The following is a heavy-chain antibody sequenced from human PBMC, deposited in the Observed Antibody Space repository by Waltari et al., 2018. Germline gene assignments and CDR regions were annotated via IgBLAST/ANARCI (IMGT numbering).Heavy chain of an antibody. Sequence: QVQLVQSGAEVKKPGASVKVSCKASGYTFTSYDINWVRPATGQGLEWMGWMNPNSGNTGYAQKFQGRVTITRNTSISTAYMELSSLRSEDTAVYYCARGLNTIFSVSNWFDPWGQGTLVTVSS. CDR1: GYTFTSYD. CDR2: MNPNSGNT. D-gene: IGHD3-3*01. J-gene: IGHJ5*02. V-gene: IGHV1-8*03. CDR3: ARGLNTIFSVSNWFDP.